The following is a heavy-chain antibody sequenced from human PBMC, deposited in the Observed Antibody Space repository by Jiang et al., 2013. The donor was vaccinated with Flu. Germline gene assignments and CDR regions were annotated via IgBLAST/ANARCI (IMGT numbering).Heavy chain of an antibody. Sequence: QTLSLTCAISGDSVSSSSAAWNWIRQSPSRGLEWLGRTYYRSQWYNDYAPSVIGRITINADTSKSQFSLHLNSVTPEDTAVYYCARATVTYRYRSGWSHYTWFDPWGQGTRVIVSS. CDR3: ARATVTYRYRSGWSHYTWFDP. CDR2: TYYRSQWYN. D-gene: IGHD6-19*01. V-gene: IGHV6-1*01. CDR1: GDSVSSSSAA. J-gene: IGHJ5*02.